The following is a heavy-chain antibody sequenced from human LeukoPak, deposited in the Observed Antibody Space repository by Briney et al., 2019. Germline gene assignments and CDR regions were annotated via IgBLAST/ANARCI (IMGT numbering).Heavy chain of an antibody. CDR2: IYYTGAI. D-gene: IGHD2-21*02. CDR1: GGSVSGDS. Sequence: SETLSLTCTVSGGSVSGDSWTWIRQPAGKGLEWIGYIYYTGAINYNPSLKSRVVMSVDPSKNQFSLQVPSVTAADTAVYFCARNGFRTPCGIDCYSDYMDVWGKGAAVTVSS. V-gene: IGHV4-59*02. J-gene: IGHJ6*03. CDR3: ARNGFRTPCGIDCYSDYMDV.